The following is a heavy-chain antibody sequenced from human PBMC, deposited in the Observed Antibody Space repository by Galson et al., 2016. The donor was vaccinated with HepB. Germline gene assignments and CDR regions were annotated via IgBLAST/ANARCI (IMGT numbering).Heavy chain of an antibody. J-gene: IGHJ4*02. CDR3: VREGSYYTLDY. CDR2: INPGNGDT. V-gene: IGHV1-3*01. Sequence: SVKVSCKAPGYTFTNYAMHWVRQAPGQRLEWMGWINPGNGDTKYSQKFQGRVTISRDTSASTAYMELRSLISEDTAVYYCVREGSYYTLDYWGQGTLVTVSS. D-gene: IGHD1-26*01. CDR1: GYTFTNYA.